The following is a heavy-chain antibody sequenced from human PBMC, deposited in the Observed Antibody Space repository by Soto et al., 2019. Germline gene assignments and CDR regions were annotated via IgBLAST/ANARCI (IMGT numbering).Heavy chain of an antibody. CDR2: TYHVGLP. Sequence: VQLRQSGPGLVKPSGTLSLTCTVSGGSISSSNWWTWVRQAPGKGLEWIGGTYHVGLPSYTPSLRGMFSISSDKSNNQLSLKLNSVTAADTAMYYCATLTPLVVVSVLPIPTWGQGTQVTVSS. V-gene: IGHV4-4*02. D-gene: IGHD2-21*01. CDR3: ATLTPLVVVSVLPIPT. J-gene: IGHJ4*02. CDR1: GGSISSSNW.